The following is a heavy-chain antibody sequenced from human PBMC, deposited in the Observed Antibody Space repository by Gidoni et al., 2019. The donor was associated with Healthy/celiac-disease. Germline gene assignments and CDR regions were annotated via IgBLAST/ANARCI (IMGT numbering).Heavy chain of an antibody. V-gene: IGHV4-39*07. CDR1: GGSISSSSYY. CDR2: IYYSGST. J-gene: IGHJ6*02. Sequence: QLQLQESGQGLVKPSETLSLTCTVSGGSISSSSYYWGWIRQPPGKGLEWIGSIYYSGSTYYNPSLKSRVTISVDTSKNQFSLKLSSVTAADTAVYYCARGGYDYYYGMDVWGQGTTVTVSS. CDR3: ARGGYDYYYGMDV.